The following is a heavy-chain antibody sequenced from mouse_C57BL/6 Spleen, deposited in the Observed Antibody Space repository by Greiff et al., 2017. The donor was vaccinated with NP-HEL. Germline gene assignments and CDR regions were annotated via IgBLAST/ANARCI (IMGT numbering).Heavy chain of an antibody. CDR1: GYTFTSYW. CDR3: ARGGNYPYYYAMDY. Sequence: VQLQQPGAELVKPGASVKLSCKASGYTFTSYWMQWVKQRPGQGLEWIGEIDPSDSYTNYNQKFKGKATLTVDTSSSTAYMQLSSLTSEDSAVYYCARGGNYPYYYAMDYWGQGTSVTVSS. V-gene: IGHV1-50*01. D-gene: IGHD2-1*01. CDR2: IDPSDSYT. J-gene: IGHJ4*01.